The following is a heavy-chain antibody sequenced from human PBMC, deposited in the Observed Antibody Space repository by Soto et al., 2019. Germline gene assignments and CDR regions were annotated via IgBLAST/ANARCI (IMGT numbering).Heavy chain of an antibody. V-gene: IGHV3-30-3*01. J-gene: IGHJ1*01. CDR3: ASNKGSSVTSLYFQH. Sequence: SLRLSCAASGFTFSSYAMHWVRQAPGKGLEWVAVISYDGSNKYYADSVKGRFTISRDNSKNTLYLQMNSLRAEDTAVYYCASNKGSSVTSLYFQHWGQGTLVTVSS. D-gene: IGHD2-2*01. CDR1: GFTFSSYA. CDR2: ISYDGSNK.